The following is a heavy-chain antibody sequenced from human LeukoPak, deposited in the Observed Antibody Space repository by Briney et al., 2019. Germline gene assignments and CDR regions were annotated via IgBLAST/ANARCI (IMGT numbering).Heavy chain of an antibody. Sequence: SETLSLTCTVSGASISSYYCNWIRQPPGKGLEWIGYIYYTGSTNHNPSLKSRVSISVDTSKNQFSLKLNSVTTADTAMYYCAIFGSGGSWGQGTLVSVSS. CDR3: AIFGSGGS. CDR1: GASISSYY. D-gene: IGHD2-15*01. J-gene: IGHJ5*02. V-gene: IGHV4-59*01. CDR2: IYYTGST.